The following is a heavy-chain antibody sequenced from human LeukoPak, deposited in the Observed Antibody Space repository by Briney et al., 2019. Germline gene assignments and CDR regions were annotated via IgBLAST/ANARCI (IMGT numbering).Heavy chain of an antibody. CDR3: ARVPGGYGNYGMDV. D-gene: IGHD5-18*01. CDR2: ISSSSSYI. V-gene: IGHV3-21*01. J-gene: IGHJ6*02. CDR1: GFTFSSYS. Sequence: GGSLRLSCAASGFTFSSYSMNWVRQAPGKGLAWVSSISSSSSYIYYADSVKGRFTISRDNAKNSLYLQMNSLRAEDTAVYYCARVPGGYGNYGMDVWGQGTTVTVSS.